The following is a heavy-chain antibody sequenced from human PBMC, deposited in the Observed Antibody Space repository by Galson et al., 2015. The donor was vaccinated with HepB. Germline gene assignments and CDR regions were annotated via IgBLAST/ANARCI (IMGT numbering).Heavy chain of an antibody. D-gene: IGHD5-24*01. CDR1: GFTFSSYS. CDR3: AGDPHESKWLQSQTFHFDY. CDR2: ISSSSSYI. J-gene: IGHJ4*02. Sequence: SLRLSCAASGFTFSSYSMNWVRQAPGKGLEWVSSISSSSSYIYYADSVKGRFTISRDNAKNSLYLQMNSLRAEDTAVYYCAGDPHESKWLQSQTFHFDYWGQGTLVTVSS. V-gene: IGHV3-21*01.